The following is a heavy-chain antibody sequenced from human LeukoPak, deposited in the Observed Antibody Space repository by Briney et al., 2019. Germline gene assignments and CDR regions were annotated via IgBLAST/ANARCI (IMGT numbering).Heavy chain of an antibody. CDR1: GGSFNGYY. CDR2: INHSGST. D-gene: IGHD3-22*01. V-gene: IGHV4-34*01. Sequence: SETLSLTCAVYGGSFNGYYWSWIRQPPGKGLEWIGEINHSGSTNYNPSLKSRVTISVDTSKNQFSLKLSSVTAADTAVYYCARGGARDYYDSSGYPFFDYWGQGTLVTVSS. J-gene: IGHJ4*02. CDR3: ARGGARDYYDSSGYPFFDY.